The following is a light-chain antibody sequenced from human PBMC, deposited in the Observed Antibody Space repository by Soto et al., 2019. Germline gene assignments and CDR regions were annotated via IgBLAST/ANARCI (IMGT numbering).Light chain of an antibody. CDR1: QSVTTY. V-gene: IGKV3-15*01. J-gene: IGKJ2*01. Sequence: EIVLTQSPGTLSLSPGEXATLSCRASQSVTTYLAWYQQKPGQAPRLLIYGASTRATGIPARFSGSGSGTEFTLTISSLQSEDFAVYYCQQYNNWPPYTFGQGTKVDIK. CDR2: GAS. CDR3: QQYNNWPPYT.